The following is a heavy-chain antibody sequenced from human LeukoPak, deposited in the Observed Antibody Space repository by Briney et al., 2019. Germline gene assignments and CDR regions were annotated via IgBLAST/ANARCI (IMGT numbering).Heavy chain of an antibody. CDR2: ISCDGSKK. D-gene: IGHD3-22*01. CDR3: AREGGTMIVVVIYYFDY. CDR1: GFTFSSYA. V-gene: IGHV3-30*04. J-gene: IGHJ4*02. Sequence: SGRSLRLSCAASGFTFSSYAMHWVRQAPGKGLEWVAVISCDGSKKYAADAVRGLFTSCEDTSKNTLYLQMNRLRAEDTAVFYCAREGGTMIVVVIYYFDYWGQGTLVTVSS.